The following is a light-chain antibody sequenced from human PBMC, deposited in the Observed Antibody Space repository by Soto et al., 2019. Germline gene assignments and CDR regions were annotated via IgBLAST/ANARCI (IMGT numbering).Light chain of an antibody. V-gene: IGKV3-20*01. Sequence: EIVLTQSPGTLSLSPGERATLSCRASQSVGRNYLAWYQQKLGQAPRLLIHGASSRATGIPDRFSGSGSVTDFILTISSVEPEDFAVYYCQQYASSPLTFGGGTKVEIK. J-gene: IGKJ4*01. CDR2: GAS. CDR3: QQYASSPLT. CDR1: QSVGRNY.